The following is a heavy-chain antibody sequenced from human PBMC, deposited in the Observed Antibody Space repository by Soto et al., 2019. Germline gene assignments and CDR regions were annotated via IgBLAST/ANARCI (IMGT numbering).Heavy chain of an antibody. J-gene: IGHJ4*02. D-gene: IGHD3-10*01. Sequence: EVQLVESGGGLVHPGGSLRLSCAASGFTFSTYDLHWFRQPTGKGLEWVSGIGNARDTYYPDSVKGRFTISRENAENSLYLQMNSLRAEDTAVYYCARAHYYGSGRYFDYWGQGTLVTVSS. CDR3: ARAHYYGSGRYFDY. CDR1: GFTFSTYD. CDR2: IGNARDT. V-gene: IGHV3-13*01.